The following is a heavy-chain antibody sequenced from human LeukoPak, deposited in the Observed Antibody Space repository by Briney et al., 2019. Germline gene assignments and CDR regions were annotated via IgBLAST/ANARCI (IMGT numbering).Heavy chain of an antibody. Sequence: SETLSLTCAVFGGSFSGYYWSWIRQPPGKGLEWIEEINHILTTDYTPSLKTRITISVHTSKNQLALKLSSVTGATAGVYCCKLWSYYYNMDVWGQGTTVTVSS. D-gene: IGHD2/OR15-2a*01. CDR2: INHILTT. CDR1: GGSFSGYY. J-gene: IGHJ6*02. CDR3: KLWSYYYNMDV. V-gene: IGHV4-34*01.